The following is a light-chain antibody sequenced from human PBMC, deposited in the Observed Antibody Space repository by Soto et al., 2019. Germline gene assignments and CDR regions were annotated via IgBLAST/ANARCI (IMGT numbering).Light chain of an antibody. CDR2: EGT. Sequence: QSALTQPASVSGSPGQSITISCSGINSDVGGYDLVSWYQHHPVGVPRLIIYEGTKRPSGIPGRFSGSKSGTSATLGITGLQTGDEADYYCGTWDSSLSAWVFGGGTKLTVL. V-gene: IGLV2-14*02. CDR1: NSDVGGYDL. CDR3: GTWDSSLSAWV. J-gene: IGLJ3*02.